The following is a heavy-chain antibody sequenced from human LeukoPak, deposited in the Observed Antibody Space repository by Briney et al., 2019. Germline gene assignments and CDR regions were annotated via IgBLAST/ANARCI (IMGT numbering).Heavy chain of an antibody. CDR2: IWYDGSNK. D-gene: IGHD2-8*01. J-gene: IGHJ4*02. Sequence: GGSLRLSCAASGFTFSSYGTHWVRQAPGKGLEWVAVIWYDGSNKYYADSVKGRFTISRDNSKNTLYLQMNSLRAEDTAVYYCARVSIVLMVYAEYYFDYWGQGTLVTVSS. V-gene: IGHV3-33*01. CDR3: ARVSIVLMVYAEYYFDY. CDR1: GFTFSSYG.